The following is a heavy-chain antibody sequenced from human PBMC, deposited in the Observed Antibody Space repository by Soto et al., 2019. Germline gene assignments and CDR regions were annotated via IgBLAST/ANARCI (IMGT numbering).Heavy chain of an antibody. CDR3: ARGAGYGDYGDY. Sequence: EVQLVESGGGLVQPGGPLRLSCAASGFSLRGYSMSWVGQAPGKGLGGVSYISGTGSSIYADSVKGRFTISRDNAKNSVYLQMNSLGAEDTAVYYCARGAGYGDYGDYWGQGTLVTVSS. CDR2: ISGTGSSI. CDR1: GFSLRGYS. D-gene: IGHD4-17*01. V-gene: IGHV3-48*01. J-gene: IGHJ4*02.